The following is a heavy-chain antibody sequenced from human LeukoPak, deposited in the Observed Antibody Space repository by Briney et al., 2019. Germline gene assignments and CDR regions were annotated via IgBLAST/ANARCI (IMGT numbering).Heavy chain of an antibody. D-gene: IGHD3-10*01. Sequence: PSETLSLTCAVYGGSFSGYYWSWIRQPPGKGLEWIGEINYSGSTNYNPSLKSRVTISVDTSKNQFSLKLSSVTAADTAVYYCARDKQFRSLGSLAGTRSSGRPPNWFDPWGQGTLVTVSS. CDR3: ARDKQFRSLGSLAGTRSSGRPPNWFDP. V-gene: IGHV4-34*01. CDR1: GGSFSGYY. J-gene: IGHJ5*02. CDR2: INYSGST.